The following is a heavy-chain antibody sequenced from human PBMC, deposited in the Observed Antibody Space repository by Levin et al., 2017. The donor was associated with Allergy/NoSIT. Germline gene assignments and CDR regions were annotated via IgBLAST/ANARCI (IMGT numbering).Heavy chain of an antibody. J-gene: IGHJ3*02. CDR3: ARGGRSNCDNESCYSRNAFNI. Sequence: SETLSLTCTVSGDSVSSHYWNWIRQPAGKGLEWLGRFYTSDDTNYNPSLKSRVTMSFDTSKNHFSLKLSSVTAAGTAVYYCARGGRSNCDNESCYSRNAFNIWGRGTMVIVSS. CDR2: FYTSDDT. D-gene: IGHD2-21*01. CDR1: GDSVSSHY. V-gene: IGHV4-4*07.